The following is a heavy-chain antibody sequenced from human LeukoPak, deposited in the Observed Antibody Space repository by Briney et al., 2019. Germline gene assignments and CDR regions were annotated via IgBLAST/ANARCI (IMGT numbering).Heavy chain of an antibody. V-gene: IGHV4-61*02. CDR1: GGSISSGSYY. CDR3: ARQEWPGGFDY. J-gene: IGHJ4*02. CDR2: IYTSGST. D-gene: IGHD3-3*01. Sequence: SETLSLTCTVSGGSISSGSYYWSWIRQPAGKGLEWIGRIYTSGSTNYNPSLKSRVTISVDTSKNQFSLKLSSVTAADTAVYYCARQEWPGGFDYWGQGTLVTVSS.